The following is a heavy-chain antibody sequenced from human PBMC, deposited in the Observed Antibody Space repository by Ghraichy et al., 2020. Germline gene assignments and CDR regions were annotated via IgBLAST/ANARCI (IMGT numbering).Heavy chain of an antibody. J-gene: IGHJ5*02. CDR1: GFTFSSYS. CDR2: ISSSSSYI. D-gene: IGHD3-3*01. Sequence: GGSLRLSCAASGFTFSSYSMNWVRQAPGKGLEWVSSISSSSSYIYYADSVKGRFTISRDNAKNSLYLQMNSLRAEDTAVYYCASSFLEWFTTDNWFDPWGQGTLVTVSS. V-gene: IGHV3-21*01. CDR3: ASSFLEWFTTDNWFDP.